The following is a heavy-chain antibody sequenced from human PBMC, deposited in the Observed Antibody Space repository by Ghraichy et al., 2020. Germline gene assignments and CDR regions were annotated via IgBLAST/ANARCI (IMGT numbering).Heavy chain of an antibody. CDR2: ISGYNGNT. J-gene: IGHJ6*02. CDR1: GYTFTSYG. V-gene: IGHV1-18*04. Sequence: ASVKVSCKASGYTFTSYGISWVRQAPGQGLEWVGWISGYNGNTEYAKKVQGRVTMTTDTSTRTAYMELRSLISDDTAVYYCARSVWFGDLFKGMDVWGQGTTVTVSS. D-gene: IGHD3-10*01. CDR3: ARSVWFGDLFKGMDV.